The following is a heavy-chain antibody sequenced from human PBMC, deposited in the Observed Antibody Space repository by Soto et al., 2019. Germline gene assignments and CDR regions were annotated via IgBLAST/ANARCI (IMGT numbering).Heavy chain of an antibody. CDR3: ARNYDILTGYFDMAYYYMDV. J-gene: IGHJ6*03. Sequence: PGGSLRLSCAASGFTFSSYSMNWVRQAPGKGLEWVSYISSSSSTIYYADSVKGRFTISRDNAKNSLYLQMNSLRAEDTAVYYCARNYDILTGYFDMAYYYMDVWGKGTTVTVSS. V-gene: IGHV3-48*01. CDR2: ISSSSSTI. D-gene: IGHD3-9*01. CDR1: GFTFSSYS.